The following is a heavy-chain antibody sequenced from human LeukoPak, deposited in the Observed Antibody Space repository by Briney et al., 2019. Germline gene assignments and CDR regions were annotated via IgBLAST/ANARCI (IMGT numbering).Heavy chain of an antibody. CDR2: ISAYNGNT. D-gene: IGHD3-16*02. V-gene: IGHV1-18*01. CDR3: ARRLSSLAHWFDP. CDR1: GYTFTSYG. J-gene: IGHJ5*02. Sequence: ASVKVSCKASGYTFTSYGISWVRQAPGQGLEWMGWISAYNGNTNYAQKLQGRVTMTTDTSTSTAYKELRSLRSDDTAVYYCARRLSSLAHWFDPWGQGTLVTVSS.